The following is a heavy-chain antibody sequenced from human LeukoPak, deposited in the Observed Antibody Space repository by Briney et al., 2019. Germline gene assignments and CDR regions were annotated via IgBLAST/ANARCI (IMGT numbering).Heavy chain of an antibody. Sequence: GGSLRLSCAASGFTFSSYWMHWVRQAPGKGLVWVSRIYSDGISTSYADSVKGRFTIPRDNAKNTLYLQMNSLKAEDTAIYYCAREGGSYSNYFDYWGQGTLVTVSS. D-gene: IGHD1-26*01. CDR3: AREGGSYSNYFDY. CDR1: GFTFSSYW. J-gene: IGHJ4*02. CDR2: IYSDGIST. V-gene: IGHV3-74*01.